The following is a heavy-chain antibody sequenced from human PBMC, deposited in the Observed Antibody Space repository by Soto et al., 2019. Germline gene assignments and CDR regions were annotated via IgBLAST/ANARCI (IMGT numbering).Heavy chain of an antibody. CDR2: ISSSSSTI. J-gene: IGHJ6*02. CDR3: ARDSRIRIAAAGRGYYYYGMDV. Sequence: GGALRVSCAASGFTCSSYSMNWVRQAPGKGLEWVSYISSSSSTIYYADSVKGRFTISRDNAKNSLYLQMNSLRDEDTAVYYCARDSRIRIAAAGRGYYYYGMDVWGQGTTVTVSS. CDR1: GFTCSSYS. D-gene: IGHD6-13*01. V-gene: IGHV3-48*02.